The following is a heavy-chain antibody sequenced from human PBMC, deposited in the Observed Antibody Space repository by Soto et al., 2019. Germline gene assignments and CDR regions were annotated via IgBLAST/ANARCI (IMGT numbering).Heavy chain of an antibody. J-gene: IGHJ4*02. Sequence: GESLKISCKGSGYSFTSYWIGWVRQVPGKGLEWMGIIYPGDSDTRYSPSFQGQVTISADKSISTAYLQWSSLKASDTAMYYCVHLSPQLGVDYWGQGTLVTVSS. CDR1: GYSFTSYW. CDR3: VHLSPQLGVDY. V-gene: IGHV5-51*01. D-gene: IGHD1-1*01. CDR2: IYPGDSDT.